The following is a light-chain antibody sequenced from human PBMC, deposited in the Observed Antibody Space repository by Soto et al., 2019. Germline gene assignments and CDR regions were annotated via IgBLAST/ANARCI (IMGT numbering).Light chain of an antibody. J-gene: IGKJ1*01. CDR1: QSISNW. CDR2: DAS. Sequence: DLPMTQSPSTLSASVGDRVTITCRASQSISNWLAWYQQKPGKAPKLLIYDASSLERGVPSRFSGSGSGTEFTLTISSLQPDDFATYYCQQCNGYSRTFGQGTKVEIK. CDR3: QQCNGYSRT. V-gene: IGKV1-5*01.